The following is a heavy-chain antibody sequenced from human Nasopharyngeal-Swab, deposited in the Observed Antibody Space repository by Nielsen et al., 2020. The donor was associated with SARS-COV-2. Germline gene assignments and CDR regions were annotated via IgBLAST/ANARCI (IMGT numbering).Heavy chain of an antibody. J-gene: IGHJ4*02. CDR3: ARGLRFFEWLLLRCKPFDY. V-gene: IGHV4-34*01. D-gene: IGHD3-3*01. Sequence: SATLSLTCAVYGGSFSGYYWSWIRQPPGKGLEWIGEINHSGSTNYNPSLQSRVTISVDTSKNQFSLKLSSVTAADTAVYYCARGLRFFEWLLLRCKPFDYWGQGTLVTVSS. CDR2: INHSGST. CDR1: GGSFSGYY.